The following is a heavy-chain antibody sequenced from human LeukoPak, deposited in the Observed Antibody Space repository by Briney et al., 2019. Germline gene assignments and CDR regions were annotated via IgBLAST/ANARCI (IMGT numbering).Heavy chain of an antibody. J-gene: IGHJ4*02. CDR3: ARGDWNDY. D-gene: IGHD1-1*01. Sequence: GGSLRLSCAASGFTFSWYWMSWVRQAPGKGPEWVANVKEDGSEKYYVDSVKGRFTISRDNARNSLYLQMNSLRAEDTAVYYCARGDWNDYWGQGTLVTVSS. CDR2: VKEDGSEK. V-gene: IGHV3-7*05. CDR1: GFTFSWYW.